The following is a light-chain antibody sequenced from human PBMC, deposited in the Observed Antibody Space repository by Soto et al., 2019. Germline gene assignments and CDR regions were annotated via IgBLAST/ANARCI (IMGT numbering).Light chain of an antibody. Sequence: DIQMTQSPSSLSASVGDRVTITCRASQGINKLLAWYQQKPGKAPRSLIKATSTVQSGVPSRFSGSGSETDVTLTISSLQLEDFATYYCQQYNSYPRTFGQGTRLEI. CDR2: ATS. CDR1: QGINKL. J-gene: IGKJ5*01. CDR3: QQYNSYPRT. V-gene: IGKV1D-16*01.